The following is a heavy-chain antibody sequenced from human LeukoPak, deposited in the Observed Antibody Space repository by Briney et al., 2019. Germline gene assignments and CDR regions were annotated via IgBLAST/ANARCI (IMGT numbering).Heavy chain of an antibody. J-gene: IGHJ1*01. CDR2: IYSGGST. Sequence: GGSLRLSCAASGFTVSSNYMSWVRQAPGKGLEWVSVIYSGGSTYYADSVKGRFTISRDNSKNTLYLQMNSLRAEDTAVYYCARGDYDILTGGEYFQHWDQGTLVTVSS. D-gene: IGHD3-9*01. CDR3: ARGDYDILTGGEYFQH. CDR1: GFTVSSNY. V-gene: IGHV3-53*01.